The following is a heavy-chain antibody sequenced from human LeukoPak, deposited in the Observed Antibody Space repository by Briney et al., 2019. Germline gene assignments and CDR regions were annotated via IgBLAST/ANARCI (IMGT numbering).Heavy chain of an antibody. CDR3: ASERKLRPFTY. V-gene: IGHV1-46*01. D-gene: IGHD1-26*01. J-gene: IGHJ4*02. Sequence: GASVKVSCKASGYTFTSYYMHWVRQAPGQGLEWMGIINPSGGSTSYAQKFQGRVTMTRDTSTSTVYMELSSLRPEDTAVYYCASERKLRPFTYWGQGTLVTVSS. CDR1: GYTFTSYY. CDR2: INPSGGST.